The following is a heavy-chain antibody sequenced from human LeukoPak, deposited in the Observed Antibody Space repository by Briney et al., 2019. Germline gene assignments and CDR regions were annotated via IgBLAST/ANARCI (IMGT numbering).Heavy chain of an antibody. Sequence: PSETLSLTCTVSGGSISSGGYYWSWIRQHPGKGLEWIGHIYYSGSTYYNPSLKSRVTISVDTSKNQFSLKLSSVTAADTAVYYCARVGYSNYLLDYWGQGTLVTVSS. D-gene: IGHD4-11*01. CDR1: GGSISSGGYY. CDR2: IYYSGST. CDR3: ARVGYSNYLLDY. V-gene: IGHV4-31*03. J-gene: IGHJ4*02.